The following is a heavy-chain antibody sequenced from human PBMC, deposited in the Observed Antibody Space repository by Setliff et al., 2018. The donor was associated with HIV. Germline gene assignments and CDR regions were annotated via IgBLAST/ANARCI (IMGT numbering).Heavy chain of an antibody. CDR3: ARDSTRGSRREIFDV. D-gene: IGHD2-15*01. J-gene: IGHJ3*01. CDR1: GFTFRSYA. CDR2: IYSDGSST. Sequence: PGGSLRLSCAASGFTFRSYAMSWVRQAPGKGLEWVSVIYSDGSSTYYADFVKGRFAIYRDNAENSMYLQMSSLRGDDTAVYYCARDSTRGSRREIFDVWGQGTLVTVSS. V-gene: IGHV3-23*03.